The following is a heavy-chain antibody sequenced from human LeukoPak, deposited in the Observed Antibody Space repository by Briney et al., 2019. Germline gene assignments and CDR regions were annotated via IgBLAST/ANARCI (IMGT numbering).Heavy chain of an antibody. CDR3: AKDESDSYYYGSGSYSPID. Sequence: PGRSLRLSCAASGFTISSYGMHWVRQAPGKGLEWVAVISYDGSNKYYADSVKGRFTISRDNSKNTLYLQMNSLRAEDTAVYYCAKDESDSYYYGSGSYSPIDWGQGTLVTVSS. CDR1: GFTISSYG. J-gene: IGHJ4*02. CDR2: ISYDGSNK. D-gene: IGHD3-10*01. V-gene: IGHV3-30*18.